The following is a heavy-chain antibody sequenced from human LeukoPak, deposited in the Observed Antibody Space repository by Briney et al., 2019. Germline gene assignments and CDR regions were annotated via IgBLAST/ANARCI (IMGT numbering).Heavy chain of an antibody. D-gene: IGHD2-2*01. V-gene: IGHV3-23*01. CDR2: ISGSGSSP. Sequence: GGSLRLSCAASGFTFSSFAMSWVRQAPGKGLEWVSAISGSGSSPYYADSVKGRFTISKDNSKSTLYPQMNSLRAGDTAVYYCAKDSGPWGYCTTTSCYFAYWGQGALVTVSS. CDR1: GFTFSSFA. J-gene: IGHJ4*02. CDR3: AKDSGPWGYCTTTSCYFAY.